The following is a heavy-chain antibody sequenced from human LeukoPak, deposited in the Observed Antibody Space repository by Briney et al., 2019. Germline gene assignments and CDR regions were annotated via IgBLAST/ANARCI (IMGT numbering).Heavy chain of an antibody. D-gene: IGHD2-15*01. CDR1: GFTFSSYA. CDR3: SVVSSYNFDY. J-gene: IGHJ4*02. V-gene: IGHV3-15*01. Sequence: GGSLRLSCAASGFTFSSYAMSWVRQAPGKGLEWVGRIKSKTDGGTTDYAAPVKGRFTISRDDSKNTLYLQMNSLITEDTAVYYCSVVSSYNFDYWGQGTLVTVSS. CDR2: IKSKTDGGTT.